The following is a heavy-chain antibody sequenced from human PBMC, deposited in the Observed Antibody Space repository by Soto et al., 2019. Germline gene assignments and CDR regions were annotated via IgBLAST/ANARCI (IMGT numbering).Heavy chain of an antibody. CDR2: IYHSGST. CDR1: GGSISSGGYS. CDR3: ARLIGNSWLDS. V-gene: IGHV4-30-2*01. J-gene: IGHJ5*01. Sequence: SETLSLTCAVSGGSISSGGYSWSWIRQPPGKGLEWIGYIYHSGSTYYNPSLKSRVTISVDRSKNQFSLKLNSVTPDDTAVYYCARLIGNSWLDSWGQGTLVTVSS. D-gene: IGHD2-8*01.